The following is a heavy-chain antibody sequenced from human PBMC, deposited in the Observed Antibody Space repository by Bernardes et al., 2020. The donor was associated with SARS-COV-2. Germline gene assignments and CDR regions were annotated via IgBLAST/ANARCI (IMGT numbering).Heavy chain of an antibody. J-gene: IGHJ4*02. CDR3: TTDFAVVTARGFLGY. CDR2: FDPEDAKT. Sequence: ASVKVSCMVSGYTLIALSMHWVRQAPGKGLEWMGGFDPEDAKTIYAQKFQGRVTMTEDTSTDTAYMELSSLRSEDTAVYYCTTDFAVVTARGFLGYWGQGTLVTVSS. D-gene: IGHD2-21*02. CDR1: GYTLIALS. V-gene: IGHV1-24*01.